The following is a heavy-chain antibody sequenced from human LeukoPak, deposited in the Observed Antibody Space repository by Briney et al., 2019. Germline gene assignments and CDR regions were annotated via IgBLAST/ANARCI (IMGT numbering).Heavy chain of an antibody. J-gene: IGHJ5*02. V-gene: IGHV3-74*01. CDR2: ISGDGTAR. CDR1: GFTSSSYW. D-gene: IGHD3-10*01. CDR3: VRGRGSYGWFDP. Sequence: GGSLRLSCAASGFTSSSYWMHWVRQVPGKGLVWVSRISGDGTARNYTDSVKGRFTISRDDAKNTVDLQMNSLRGEDTAVYYCVRGRGSYGWFDPWGQGTLVTVSS.